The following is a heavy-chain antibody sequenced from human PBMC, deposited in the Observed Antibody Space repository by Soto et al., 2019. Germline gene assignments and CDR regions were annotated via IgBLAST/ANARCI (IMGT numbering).Heavy chain of an antibody. CDR3: AGTISLQWYYMDV. V-gene: IGHV6-1*01. CDR1: GDSVSSNSAA. J-gene: IGHJ6*03. D-gene: IGHD1-7*01. Sequence: PSQTLSHTCAISGDSVSSNSAAWNCIRQSPSRGLEWLGRTYYRSRWYNDYAVSVKSRITVNPDTSKNQFSLHLNSVTPEDTAVYYCAGTISLQWYYMDVWDKGTTVTVSS. CDR2: TYYRSRWYN.